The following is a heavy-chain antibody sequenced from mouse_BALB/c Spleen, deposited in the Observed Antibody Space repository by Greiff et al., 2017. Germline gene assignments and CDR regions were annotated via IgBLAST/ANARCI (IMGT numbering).Heavy chain of an antibody. CDR3: TRGDGNYEPFCAY. J-gene: IGHJ3*01. V-gene: IGHV1-5*01. CDR1: GYSFTSYW. Sequence: EVQLQQSGTVLARPGASVKMSCKASGYSFTSYWMHWVKQRPGQGLEWIGAIYPGNSDTSYNQKFKGKAKLTAVTSASTAYMELSSLTNEDSAVYYCTRGDGNYEPFCAYWGQGTLVTVSA. CDR2: IYPGNSDT. D-gene: IGHD2-1*01.